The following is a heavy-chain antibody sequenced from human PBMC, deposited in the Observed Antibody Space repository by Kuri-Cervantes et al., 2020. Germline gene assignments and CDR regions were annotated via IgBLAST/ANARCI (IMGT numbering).Heavy chain of an antibody. Sequence: GGSLRLSGAPSGFTFSNFSMNWVRQAPGKGLDWVAVISYDGSNKYYADSVKGRFTISRDNSKYTLYLRMNSLRAEDTAVYYCARPAGGSSQIEYDAFDIWGQGTMVTVSS. D-gene: IGHD1-26*01. CDR1: GFTFSNFS. CDR3: ARPAGGSSQIEYDAFDI. CDR2: ISYDGSNK. V-gene: IGHV3-30-3*01. J-gene: IGHJ3*02.